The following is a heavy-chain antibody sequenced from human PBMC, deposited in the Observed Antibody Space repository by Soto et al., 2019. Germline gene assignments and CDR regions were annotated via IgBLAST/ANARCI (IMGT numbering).Heavy chain of an antibody. D-gene: IGHD6-19*01. CDR1: GGSISSSIYY. CDR2: IYYSGST. CDR3: ARGGAVAP. J-gene: IGHJ5*02. V-gene: IGHV4-39*01. Sequence: SETLSLTCTVSGGSISSSIYYWGWIRQPPGKGLEWIGSIYYSGSTYYNPSLKSRVTISVDTSKNQFSLKLSSVTAADTAVYYCARGGAVAPWGQGTLVTVSS.